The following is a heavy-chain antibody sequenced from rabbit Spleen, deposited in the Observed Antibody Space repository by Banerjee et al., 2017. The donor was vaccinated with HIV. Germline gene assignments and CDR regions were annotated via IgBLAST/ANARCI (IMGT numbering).Heavy chain of an antibody. Sequence: QEQLVESGGGLVKPEGSLTLTCKASGFSFSSSYYMCWVRQAPGKGLEYIACIYAGSSVSTYYASWAKGRFTISKTSSTTVTLQMTSLTAADTATYFCARGSATMTMVITGYFFNLWGPGTLVTVS. CDR2: IYAGSSVST. D-gene: IGHD2-1*01. J-gene: IGHJ4*01. CDR1: GFSFSSSYY. V-gene: IGHV1S45*01. CDR3: ARGSATMTMVITGYFFNL.